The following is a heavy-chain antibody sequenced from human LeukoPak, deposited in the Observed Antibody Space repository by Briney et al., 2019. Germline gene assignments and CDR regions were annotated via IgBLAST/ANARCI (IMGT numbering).Heavy chain of an antibody. J-gene: IGHJ4*02. CDR2: ISGSGGST. D-gene: IGHD5-12*01. Sequence: HPGGSLRLSCAVSGFTFSSYTMNWVRQAPGKGLEWVSAISGSGGSTYYADSVKGRFTISRDNSKNTLYLQMNSLRAEDTAVYYCAKDRGYSGYDPGDYWGQGTLVTVSS. CDR3: AKDRGYSGYDPGDY. V-gene: IGHV3-23*01. CDR1: GFTFSSYT.